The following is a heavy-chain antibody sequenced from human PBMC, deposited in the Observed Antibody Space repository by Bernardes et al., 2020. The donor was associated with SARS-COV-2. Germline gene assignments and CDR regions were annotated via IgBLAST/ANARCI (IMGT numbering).Heavy chain of an antibody. D-gene: IGHD5-18*01. V-gene: IGHV1-18*01. CDR3: ATVVGYSYGGGWFDP. J-gene: IGHJ5*02. CDR1: GYKFTSYG. Sequence: SVKVSCKASGYKFTSYGMSWVRQAPGQGLEWMGWISGYNGDTDYAQKFLGRVIMTTDTSTDTAYMELRGLRSDDPAVYYCATVVGYSYGGGWFDPWGQGTLVTVSS. CDR2: ISGYNGDT.